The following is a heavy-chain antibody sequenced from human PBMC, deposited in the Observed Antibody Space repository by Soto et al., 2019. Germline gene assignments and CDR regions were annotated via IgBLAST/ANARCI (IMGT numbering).Heavy chain of an antibody. D-gene: IGHD6-13*01. CDR1: GASINNTDW. V-gene: IGHV4-4*02. CDR3: AIPGAGDFDY. CDR2: IYHSGTT. Sequence: QVQLQESGPGLVEPSGTLSLTCAVSGASINNTDWWSWVRQRPGKGLEWIGEIYHSGTTNCDPSLKSRVTISLDKSKSQFSLKLTSVTAADTAVYYCAIPGAGDFDYWGQGTLVTVSS. J-gene: IGHJ4*02.